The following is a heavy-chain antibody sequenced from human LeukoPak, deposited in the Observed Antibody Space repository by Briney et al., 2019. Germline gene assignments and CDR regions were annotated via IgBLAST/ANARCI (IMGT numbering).Heavy chain of an antibody. J-gene: IGHJ4*02. Sequence: GGSLRLSCAASGFTFSSYGMHWVRQAPGKGLEWVSAISGSGGSTYYADSVKGRFTISRDNSKNTLYLQMNSLRAEDTAVYYCAKDGYDYVWGSYLSSDYWGQGTLVTVSS. CDR2: ISGSGGST. D-gene: IGHD3-16*02. CDR1: GFTFSSYG. V-gene: IGHV3-23*01. CDR3: AKDGYDYVWGSYLSSDY.